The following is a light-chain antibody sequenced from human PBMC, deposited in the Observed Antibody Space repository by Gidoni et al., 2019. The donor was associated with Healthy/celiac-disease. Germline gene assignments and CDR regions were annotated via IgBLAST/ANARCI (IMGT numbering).Light chain of an antibody. CDR3: QVWDSSSDHKIYV. J-gene: IGLJ1*01. V-gene: IGLV3-21*03. CDR2: YDS. Sequence: SYVLTQPPSVSVAPGKTARITCGGNNSGSKSVHWYQQKPGQAPVLLVYYDSDRPSGIPERFSGSNSGNTATLTISRVEAGDEADYYCQVWDSSSDHKIYVFGTGTKVTVL. CDR1: NSGSKS.